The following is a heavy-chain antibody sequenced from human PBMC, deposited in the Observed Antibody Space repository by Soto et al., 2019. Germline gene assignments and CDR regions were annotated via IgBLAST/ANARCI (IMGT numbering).Heavy chain of an antibody. CDR2: INHLETT. CDR3: ARGGGSDSFDY. J-gene: IGHJ4*02. Sequence: PSETLSLTCTVSGASITYGGYSWSWIRQTPGKGLGWIGYINHLETTFYNPSLESRLSLSIDRAKNQFSLNLNSMSAADRAVYFCARGGGSDSFDYWGQGILVTVSS. V-gene: IGHV4-30-2*01. CDR1: GASITYGGYS. D-gene: IGHD1-26*01.